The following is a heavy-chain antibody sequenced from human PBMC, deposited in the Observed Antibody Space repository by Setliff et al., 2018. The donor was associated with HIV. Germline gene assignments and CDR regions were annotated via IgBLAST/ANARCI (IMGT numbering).Heavy chain of an antibody. CDR2: IDHSGST. CDR1: GGSMSGSSYY. CDR3: ARVATGPESFDI. V-gene: IGHV4-39*02. J-gene: IGHJ3*02. D-gene: IGHD3-9*01. Sequence: LSLTCTVSGGSMSGSSYYWGWIRQPPGKGLEWIGEIDHSGSTNYNPSLRSRVTISGDRSKNQFSLKLTSVTAADTAVYYCARVATGPESFDIWGQGNSGHRLL.